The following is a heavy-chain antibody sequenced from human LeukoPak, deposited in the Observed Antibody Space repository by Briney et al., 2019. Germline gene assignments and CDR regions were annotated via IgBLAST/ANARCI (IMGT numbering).Heavy chain of an antibody. CDR3: ARDETGNFDY. D-gene: IGHD7-27*01. V-gene: IGHV3-74*01. Sequence: PGGPLRLSCAVSGFTFSTYWLHWVRQAPGKGLVWVSRINKDGSSTNYADSVKGRFTISRDNAKNTLYLQMNSLRAEDTAVYYCARDETGNFDYWGQGTLVTVSS. J-gene: IGHJ4*02. CDR2: INKDGSST. CDR1: GFTFSTYW.